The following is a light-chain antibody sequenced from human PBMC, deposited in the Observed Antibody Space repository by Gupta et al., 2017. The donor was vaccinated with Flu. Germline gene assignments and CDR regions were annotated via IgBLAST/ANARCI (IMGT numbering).Light chain of an antibody. CDR3: QQYNHWPLT. J-gene: IGKJ5*01. CDR2: GPS. Sequence: VMTQSPVILSVSPGDTVTLACRASHSVSNKIAWYQQIPGQAPRLLINGPSIRATGIPARFSGGGSGTEFTLTISSLQSEDFALYYCQQYNHWPLTFGQGTRLEIQ. V-gene: IGKV3-15*01. CDR1: HSVSNK.